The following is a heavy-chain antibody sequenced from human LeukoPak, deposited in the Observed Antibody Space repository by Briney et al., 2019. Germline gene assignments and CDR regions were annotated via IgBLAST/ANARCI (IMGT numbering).Heavy chain of an antibody. Sequence: GGSLRLSCAASGFTFDDYAMSWVRQAPGKGLEWVSAISGSGGSTYYADSVKGRFTISRDNSKNTLYLQMNSLRAEDTAVYYCAKQYYYDSSGYYYRILFDYWGQGTLVTVSS. D-gene: IGHD3-22*01. CDR3: AKQYYYDSSGYYYRILFDY. J-gene: IGHJ4*02. V-gene: IGHV3-23*01. CDR2: ISGSGGST. CDR1: GFTFDDYA.